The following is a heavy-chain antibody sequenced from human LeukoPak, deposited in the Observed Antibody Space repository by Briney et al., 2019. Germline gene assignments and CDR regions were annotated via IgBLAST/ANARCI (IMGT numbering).Heavy chain of an antibody. CDR2: IYRGGST. D-gene: IGHD3-10*01. J-gene: IGHJ3*02. V-gene: IGHV3-66*01. CDR1: GFTVSSNY. Sequence: PGGSLRLSCAASGFTVSSNYMSWVRQAPGKGLEWVSVIYRGGSTYYADSVKGRFTISRGNSKNTLYLQMNSLRAEDTAVYYCARATVNYYGSGSYYIGAFDIWGQGTMVTVSS. CDR3: ARATVNYYGSGSYYIGAFDI.